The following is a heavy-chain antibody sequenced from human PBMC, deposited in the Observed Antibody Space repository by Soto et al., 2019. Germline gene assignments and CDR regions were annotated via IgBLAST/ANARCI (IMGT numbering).Heavy chain of an antibody. J-gene: IGHJ4*02. V-gene: IGHV3-64*01. CDR1: GFTFSSYA. CDR3: ARALYSGYDGGIDY. D-gene: IGHD5-12*01. Sequence: PGGSLSLSCAASGFTFSSYAMHGVRQAPGKGLEYVSAISSNGGSTYYANSVKGRFTVSRDNSKNTLYLQMGSLRAEDMAVYYCARALYSGYDGGIDYWGQGTLVTVSS. CDR2: ISSNGGST.